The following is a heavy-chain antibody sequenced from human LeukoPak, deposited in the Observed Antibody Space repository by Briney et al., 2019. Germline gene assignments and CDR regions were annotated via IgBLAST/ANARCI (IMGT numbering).Heavy chain of an antibody. CDR2: IYSCRST. Sequence: GGSLRLSCAASGFTFSSNYMSWVGQAAGKGVEWVSVIYSCRSTYYAASVKARFTLSRDNSKNTLYLQMNSLRAEDTAVYYCARAGQWLGQYYFDYWGQGTLVTVSS. J-gene: IGHJ4*02. CDR3: ARAGQWLGQYYFDY. V-gene: IGHV3-53*01. D-gene: IGHD6-19*01. CDR1: GFTFSSNY.